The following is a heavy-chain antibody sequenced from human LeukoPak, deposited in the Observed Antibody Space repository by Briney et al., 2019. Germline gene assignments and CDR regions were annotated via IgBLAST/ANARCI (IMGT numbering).Heavy chain of an antibody. J-gene: IGHJ4*02. D-gene: IGHD2-2*01. Sequence: SVTVSYKASGGTFSSYDISWVRQAPGQGLEWMGGIMPISGTANYPQKFQGRVTITADKPTNTAYMEMSSLRSKDTAVYYRASGRTDIVVVPATLRNYYFDYWGQGTLVTVSS. CDR2: IMPISGTA. CDR3: ASGRTDIVVVPATLRNYYFDY. V-gene: IGHV1-69*06. CDR1: GGTFSSYD.